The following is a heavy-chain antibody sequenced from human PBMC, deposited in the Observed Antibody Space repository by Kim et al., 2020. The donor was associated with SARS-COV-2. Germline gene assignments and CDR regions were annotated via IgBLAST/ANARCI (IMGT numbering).Heavy chain of an antibody. CDR3: ARGDDYYGSGGYYNFFY. J-gene: IGHJ4*01. CDR1: GFTVSSNY. Sequence: GGSLRLSCAASGFTVSSNYMSWVRQAPGKGLEWVSVIYSGSSTYYAASVKDRFTISSSNSTNKLYLQLNSMRAADTAVYYCARGDDYYGSGGYYNFFYW. V-gene: IGHV3-53*01. CDR2: IYSGSST. D-gene: IGHD3-10*01.